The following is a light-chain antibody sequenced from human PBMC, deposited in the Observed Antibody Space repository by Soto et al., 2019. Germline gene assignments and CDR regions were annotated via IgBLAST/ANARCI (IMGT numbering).Light chain of an antibody. V-gene: IGLV1-40*01. CDR1: SSNIGAGYD. CDR3: QSYNSSLRLV. J-gene: IGLJ2*01. Sequence: QSVLTQPPSVSGAPGQRVTISCTGSSSNIGAGYDVHWYQQLPGTAPKLLIYGNSNRPSGVPDRFSGSKSGTSASLAITGPQAEDEADYYGQSYNSSLRLVFGGGPKLTVL. CDR2: GNS.